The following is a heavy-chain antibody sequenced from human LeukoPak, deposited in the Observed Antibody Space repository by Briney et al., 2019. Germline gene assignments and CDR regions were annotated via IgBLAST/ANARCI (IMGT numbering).Heavy chain of an antibody. J-gene: IGHJ4*02. CDR2: INRDGTIT. V-gene: IGHV3-74*01. CDR3: AKDLIRNDY. CDR1: GFTFSTYW. Sequence: GGSLRLSCAASGFTFSTYWMHWVRQAPGKGLVWVSRINRDGTITTYADSVKGRFAISRDNAKNTLYLQMNGLRAEDTAVYYCAKDLIRNDYWGQGTLVTVSS. D-gene: IGHD1-14*01.